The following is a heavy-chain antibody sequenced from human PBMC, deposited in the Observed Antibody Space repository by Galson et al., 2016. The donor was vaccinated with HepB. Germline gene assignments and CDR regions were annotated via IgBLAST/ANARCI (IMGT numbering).Heavy chain of an antibody. CDR3: AREAKYYYGSGSYVVWVYSFYGMDV. D-gene: IGHD3-10*01. V-gene: IGHV1-18*01. Sequence: SVKVSCKASGYTFIDYGISWVRLAPGQGLEWMGWISAYNGHTNYAQNLQGRVTLTRETSTTTAYMELRNLRSDDTAVYYCAREAKYYYGSGSYVVWVYSFYGMDVWGQGTTVTVSS. CDR2: ISAYNGHT. J-gene: IGHJ6*02. CDR1: GYTFIDYG.